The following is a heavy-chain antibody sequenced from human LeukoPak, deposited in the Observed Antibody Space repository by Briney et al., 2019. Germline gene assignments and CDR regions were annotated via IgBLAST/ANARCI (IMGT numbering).Heavy chain of an antibody. CDR3: AKDWMARGYYYYGMDV. Sequence: GGSLRLSCAASGFIFSSYGMHWVRQAPGKGLEWVAVIWYDGSNKYYADSVKGRFTISRDNSKNTLYLQMNSLRAEDTAVYYCAKDWMARGYYYYGMDVWGQGTTVTVSS. V-gene: IGHV3-33*06. CDR2: IWYDGSNK. CDR1: GFIFSSYG. J-gene: IGHJ6*02. D-gene: IGHD5-24*01.